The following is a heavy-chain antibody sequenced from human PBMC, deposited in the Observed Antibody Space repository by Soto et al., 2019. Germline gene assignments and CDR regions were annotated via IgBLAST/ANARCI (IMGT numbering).Heavy chain of an antibody. J-gene: IGHJ6*03. V-gene: IGHV3-11*01. CDR3: AGCDSYGDYGYYYMDV. D-gene: IGHD4-17*01. CDR1: GFTFSDYY. Sequence: GESLKISCAASGFTFSDYYMRWIRQAPGKGLEWVSYISSSGSTIYYADSVKGRFTISRDNAKNSLYLQMNSLRAEDTAVYYCAGCDSYGDYGYYYMDVWGKGTTVTVSS. CDR2: ISSSGSTI.